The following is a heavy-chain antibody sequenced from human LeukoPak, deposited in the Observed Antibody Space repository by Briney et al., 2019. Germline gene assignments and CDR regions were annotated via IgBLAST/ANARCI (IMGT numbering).Heavy chain of an antibody. Sequence: SWLQQPAGEGLEMSWFICYNGNTNYAQKPQGRVTMTTDTPTSTAYMELRSLRSDDTAVYYCARDQKQLGRQTWFDPWGQGTLVTVSS. J-gene: IGHJ5*02. V-gene: IGHV1-18*01. CDR2: FICYNGNT. D-gene: IGHD1-1*01. CDR3: ARDQKQLGRQTWFDP.